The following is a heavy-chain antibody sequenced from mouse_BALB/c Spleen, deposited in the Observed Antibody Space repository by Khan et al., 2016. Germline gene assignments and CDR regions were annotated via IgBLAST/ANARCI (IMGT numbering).Heavy chain of an antibody. CDR2: IWSGGST. V-gene: IGHV2-4*01. D-gene: IGHD1-1*02. Sequence: QVQLQQSGPGLVQPSQSLSITCTVSGFSLTSYGVHWVRQPPGKGLEWLGVIWSGGSTDYNAAFISRLSISKDNSKSQVFFQMTSLQADDTAIYYCANNYGSSYDWFAYWGQGTLVTVSA. J-gene: IGHJ3*01. CDR3: ANNYGSSYDWFAY. CDR1: GFSLTSYG.